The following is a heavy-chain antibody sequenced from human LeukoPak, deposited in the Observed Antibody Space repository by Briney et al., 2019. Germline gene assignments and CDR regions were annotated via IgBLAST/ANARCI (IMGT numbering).Heavy chain of an antibody. Sequence: VASVKVSCKASGYTFTSYGISWARQAPGQGLEWMGWISAYNGNTNYAQKLQGRVTMTADTSTSTAYMELRSLRSDDTAVYYCARELPGITGTDNWGQGTLVTVSS. CDR1: GYTFTSYG. V-gene: IGHV1-18*01. CDR2: ISAYNGNT. CDR3: ARELPGITGTDN. D-gene: IGHD1-20*01. J-gene: IGHJ4*02.